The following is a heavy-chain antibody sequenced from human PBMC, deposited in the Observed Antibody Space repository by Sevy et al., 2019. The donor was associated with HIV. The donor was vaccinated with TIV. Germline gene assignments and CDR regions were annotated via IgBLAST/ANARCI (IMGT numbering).Heavy chain of an antibody. Sequence: GGSLRLSCAASGFIFSNYAIHWVGRAPGKGLEWVAVISYDGSNKHYAASVKGRFTISRDNSRNTLFLQMNSLRLDDTAVYYCARDPTFSSDTRGYYPFDSWGQGTLVTVSS. D-gene: IGHD3-22*01. V-gene: IGHV3-30*04. CDR2: ISYDGSNK. CDR3: ARDPTFSSDTRGYYPFDS. J-gene: IGHJ4*02. CDR1: GFIFSNYA.